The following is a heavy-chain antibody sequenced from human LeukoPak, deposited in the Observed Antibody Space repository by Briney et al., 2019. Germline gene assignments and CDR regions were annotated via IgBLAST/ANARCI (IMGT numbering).Heavy chain of an antibody. CDR3: AKDRGYCSSTSCYPLVPGYMDV. V-gene: IGHV3-30*02. CDR2: IRYDGSNK. J-gene: IGHJ6*03. D-gene: IGHD2-2*01. CDR1: GFTFSSYW. Sequence: PGGSLRLSCAASGFTFSSYWMSWVRQAPGKGLEWVAFIRYDGSNKYYADSVKGRFTISRDNSKNTLYLQMNSLRAEDTAVYYCAKDRGYCSSTSCYPLVPGYMDVWGKGTTVTVSS.